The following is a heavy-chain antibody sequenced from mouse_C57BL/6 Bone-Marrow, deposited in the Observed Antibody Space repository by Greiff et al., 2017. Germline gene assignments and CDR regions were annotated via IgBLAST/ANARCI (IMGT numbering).Heavy chain of an antibody. CDR2: IDPENGDT. CDR1: GFNIKDDY. Sequence: VHVKQSGAELVRPGASVKLSCTASGFNIKDDYMHWVQQRPEQGLEWIGWIDPENGDTAYASKFQGKATITADTSSNTAYLQLSSLTSEDTAVYYCTGGYYDYFDYWGQGTTLTVSS. CDR3: TGGYYDYFDY. V-gene: IGHV14-4*01. D-gene: IGHD2-3*01. J-gene: IGHJ2*01.